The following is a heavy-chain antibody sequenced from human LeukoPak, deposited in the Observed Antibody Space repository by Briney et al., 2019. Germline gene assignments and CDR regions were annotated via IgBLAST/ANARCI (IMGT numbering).Heavy chain of an antibody. CDR3: ARDQPALDY. Sequence: ASVKVSCKASGFTFIGYYMHWVRQALGQGLEWMGWINLNTGDTDYAPKFQGRVTMTRDTSITTAYMELSRLRYDDTAVYYCARDQPALDYWGRGTLVTVSS. J-gene: IGHJ4*02. CDR1: GFTFIGYY. V-gene: IGHV1-2*02. CDR2: INLNTGDT.